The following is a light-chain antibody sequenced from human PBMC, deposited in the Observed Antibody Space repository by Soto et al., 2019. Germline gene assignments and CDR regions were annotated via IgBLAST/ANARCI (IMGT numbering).Light chain of an antibody. CDR2: EVS. Sequence: QSALTQPASVSGSPGQSITISCTGTSSDVGTYNFASWYQQHPGKAPKLMIYEVSSRPSGVSNRCSGSKSGNTASLTISGLQAEDEADYYCSSYSSTSTPWVFGGGTKLTVL. V-gene: IGLV2-14*01. J-gene: IGLJ3*02. CDR3: SSYSSTSTPWV. CDR1: SSDVGTYNF.